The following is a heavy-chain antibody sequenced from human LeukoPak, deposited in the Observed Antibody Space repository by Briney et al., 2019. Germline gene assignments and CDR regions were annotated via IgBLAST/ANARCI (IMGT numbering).Heavy chain of an antibody. D-gene: IGHD4-23*01. J-gene: IGHJ4*02. Sequence: PGGSLRLSCAASGFTFSNYGMSWVRQAPGKGLEWVSAITASSSSTHDADSVQGRFTISRDNFKNTLYLQMNSLRPEDTAVYYCARDRGGWTTVVTRKLDYYFDYWGQGTLVTVSS. CDR2: ITASSSST. CDR3: ARDRGGWTTVVTRKLDYYFDY. V-gene: IGHV3-23*01. CDR1: GFTFSNYG.